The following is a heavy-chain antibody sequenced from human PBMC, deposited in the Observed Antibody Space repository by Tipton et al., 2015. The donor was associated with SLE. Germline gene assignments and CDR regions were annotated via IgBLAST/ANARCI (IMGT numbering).Heavy chain of an antibody. V-gene: IGHV4-34*01. CDR1: GGSFSGYY. CDR2: INHSGST. CDR3: ARVSSGWYGIGWFDP. Sequence: TLSLTCAVYGGSFSGYYWSWIRQPPGKGLEWIGEINHSGSTNYNPSLKSRVTISVDTSKNQFSLKLSSVTAADTAVYYCARVSSGWYGIGWFDPWGQGTLVTVSS. D-gene: IGHD6-19*01. J-gene: IGHJ5*02.